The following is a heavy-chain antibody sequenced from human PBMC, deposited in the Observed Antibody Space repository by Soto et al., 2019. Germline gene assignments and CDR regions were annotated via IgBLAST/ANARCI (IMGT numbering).Heavy chain of an antibody. CDR1: GYSINSDYY. CDR2: VDHSGRT. Sequence: NPTDTLSLTCAVSGYSINSDYYWGWIRQPPGKGLEWIGSVDHSGRTYYSPSLRSRLTIFIDTSKNQFSLRLTSVTAADTAMYFCAKKGYYPSGKINLFDSWGPGTLVTVSS. CDR3: AKKGYYPSGKINLFDS. D-gene: IGHD3-10*01. J-gene: IGHJ4*02. V-gene: IGHV4-38-2*01.